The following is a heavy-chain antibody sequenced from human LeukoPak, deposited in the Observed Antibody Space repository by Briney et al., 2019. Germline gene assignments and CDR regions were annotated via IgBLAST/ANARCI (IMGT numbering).Heavy chain of an antibody. CDR1: GGSSSSYY. D-gene: IGHD1-26*01. V-gene: IGHV4-59*08. CDR3: ARRASGSYPDYFDY. CDR2: IHYSGST. Sequence: SETLSLICTISGGSSSSYYWSWIRQPPEKGLEWIGYIHYSGSTNYNPSLKSRATISLDTSKNQVSLKLSSVTAADTAVYYCARRASGSYPDYFDYWGQGTLVTVSS. J-gene: IGHJ4*02.